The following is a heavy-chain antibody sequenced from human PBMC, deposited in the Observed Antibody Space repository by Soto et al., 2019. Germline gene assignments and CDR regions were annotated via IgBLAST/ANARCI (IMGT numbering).Heavy chain of an antibody. Sequence: PGGSLRLSCAASGFTFSSYAMHWVRQAPGKGLEWVAVISYDGSNKYYADSVKGRFTISRDNSKNTLYLQMNGLRAEDTAVYYCARPLAWGQGTLVTVSS. CDR2: ISYDGSNK. V-gene: IGHV3-30-3*01. CDR3: ARPLA. CDR1: GFTFSSYA. J-gene: IGHJ5*02.